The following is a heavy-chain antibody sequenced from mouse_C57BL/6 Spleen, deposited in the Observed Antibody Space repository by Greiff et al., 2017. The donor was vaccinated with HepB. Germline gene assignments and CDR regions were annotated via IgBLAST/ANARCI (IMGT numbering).Heavy chain of an antibody. CDR1: GYSFTDYN. J-gene: IGHJ4*01. CDR3: ARTDGSSYSYYAMDY. CDR2: INPNYGTT. Sequence: EVKLQESGPELVKPGASVKISCKASGYSFTDYNMNWVKQSNGKSLEWIGVINPNYGTTSYNQKFKGKATLTVDQSSSTAYMQLNSLTSEDSAVYYCARTDGSSYSYYAMDYWGQGTSVTVSS. D-gene: IGHD1-1*01. V-gene: IGHV1-39*01.